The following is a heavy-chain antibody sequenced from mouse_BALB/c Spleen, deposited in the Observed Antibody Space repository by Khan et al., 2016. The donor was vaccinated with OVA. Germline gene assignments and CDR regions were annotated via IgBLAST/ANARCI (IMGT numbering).Heavy chain of an antibody. J-gene: IGHJ2*01. CDR1: GYTFTTYW. CDR2: INPTSGYT. V-gene: IGHV1-7*01. Sequence: VKLQESGTELAKPGASAKMSCKASGYTFTTYWMHWVKQRPGQGLEWIGYINPTSGYTDYNEKFKDKATLSADKSSSTAYMQLSSLTAEDSAVYYGARDRSDYWGQGTTLTVSS. CDR3: ARDRSDY.